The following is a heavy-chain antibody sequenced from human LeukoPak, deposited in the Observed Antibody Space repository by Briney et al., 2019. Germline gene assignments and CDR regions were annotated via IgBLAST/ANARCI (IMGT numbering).Heavy chain of an antibody. CDR1: GYTFTSYG. CDR2: ISAYNGNI. Sequence: ASVKVSCKAPGYTFTSYGISWVRQAPGQGLEWMGWISAYNGNINYAQKLQGRVTMTTDTSTSTAYMELRSLRSDDTAVYYCARAGHDSSGYYPVDYWGQGTLVTVSS. D-gene: IGHD3-22*01. J-gene: IGHJ4*02. CDR3: ARAGHDSSGYYPVDY. V-gene: IGHV1-18*01.